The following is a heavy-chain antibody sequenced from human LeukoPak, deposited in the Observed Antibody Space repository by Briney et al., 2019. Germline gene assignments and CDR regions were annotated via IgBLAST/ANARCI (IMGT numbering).Heavy chain of an antibody. CDR2: ISLNDGST. Sequence: GGSLRLSCAASGFTFSSYSMNWVRQAPGKGLEWVSVISLNDGSTYYADSVRGRFTISRDNSKNTLFPQMNGLRAEDTAIYYCAKAMTSSTYYFDSWGQGTLVTVSS. CDR3: AKAMTSSTYYFDS. V-gene: IGHV3-23*01. CDR1: GFTFSSYS. J-gene: IGHJ4*02. D-gene: IGHD3-9*01.